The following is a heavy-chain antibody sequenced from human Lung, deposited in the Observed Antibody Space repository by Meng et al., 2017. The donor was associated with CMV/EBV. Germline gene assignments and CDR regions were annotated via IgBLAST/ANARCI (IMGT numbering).Heavy chain of an antibody. D-gene: IGHD6-19*01. CDR1: GGSFSSSNW. J-gene: IGHJ4*02. Sequence: QVQLQESGPGRVKPSGTLSLTCPVSGGSFSSSNWGSWVRQPPGKGLEWIGEIYHSGSTNYNPSLKSRVTISVDKSKNQFSLKLSSVTAADTAVYYCASFPPPGKQWLVTDYWGQGILVTVSS. CDR3: ASFPPPGKQWLVTDY. V-gene: IGHV4-4*02. CDR2: IYHSGST.